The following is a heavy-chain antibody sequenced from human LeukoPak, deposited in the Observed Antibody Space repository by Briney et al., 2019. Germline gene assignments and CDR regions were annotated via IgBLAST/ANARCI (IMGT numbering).Heavy chain of an antibody. Sequence: ASVKVSCKASGYTFTSYGISWVRQAPGQGLEWMGWISAYNGNTNYAQKLQGRVTMTTDTSTGTAYMELRSLRSDDTAVYYCARDLRGCSSTSCYCDAFDIWGQGTMVTVSS. J-gene: IGHJ3*02. CDR1: GYTFTSYG. CDR2: ISAYNGNT. D-gene: IGHD2-2*01. CDR3: ARDLRGCSSTSCYCDAFDI. V-gene: IGHV1-18*01.